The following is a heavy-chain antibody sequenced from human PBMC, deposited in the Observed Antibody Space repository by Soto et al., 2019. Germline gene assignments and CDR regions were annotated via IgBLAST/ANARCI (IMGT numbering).Heavy chain of an antibody. V-gene: IGHV1-3*01. CDR3: ASRYCSSTSCYVGLGFDY. CDR2: INAGNGNT. Sequence: ASVKVSCKASGYTFTSYAMHWVRQAPGQRLEWMGWINAGNGNTKYSQKFQGRVTITRDTSASTAYMELSSLRSEDTAVYYCASRYCSSTSCYVGLGFDYWGQGTLVTVSS. D-gene: IGHD2-2*01. CDR1: GYTFTSYA. J-gene: IGHJ4*02.